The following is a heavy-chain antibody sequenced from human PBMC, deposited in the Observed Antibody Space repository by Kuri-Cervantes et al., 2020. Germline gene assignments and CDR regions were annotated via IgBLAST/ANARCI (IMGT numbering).Heavy chain of an antibody. CDR2: IYYSGST. CDR3: ARGLSRSRGHYFDY. J-gene: IGHJ4*02. V-gene: IGHV4-39*01. D-gene: IGHD1-14*01. Sequence: SETLSLTCTVSGGSISTSSYYWGWIRQPPGKGLEWIGSIYYSGSTYSNPSLKSRVTISVDTSKNQFSLRLSSVTAADTAVYYCARGLSRSRGHYFDYWGQGTLVTVSS. CDR1: GGSISTSSYY.